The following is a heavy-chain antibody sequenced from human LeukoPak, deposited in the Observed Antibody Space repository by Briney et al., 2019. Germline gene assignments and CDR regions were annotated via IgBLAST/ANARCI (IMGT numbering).Heavy chain of an antibody. Sequence: KPSETLSLTCAVYGGSFSGYYWSWIRQPPGKGLEWIGEINHSGSTNYNPSLKSRVTISVDTSKNQFSLKLSSVIAADTAVYYCARGYCSSTSCSKRAYYFDYWGQGTLVTVSS. V-gene: IGHV4-34*01. D-gene: IGHD2-2*01. CDR3: ARGYCSSTSCSKRAYYFDY. CDR1: GGSFSGYY. J-gene: IGHJ4*02. CDR2: INHSGST.